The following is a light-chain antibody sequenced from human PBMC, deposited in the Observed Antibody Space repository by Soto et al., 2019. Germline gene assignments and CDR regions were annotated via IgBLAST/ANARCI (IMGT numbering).Light chain of an antibody. J-gene: IGKJ5*01. V-gene: IGKV1-9*01. CDR3: QQLNIYPQT. CDR2: SAS. Sequence: IQLTQSTSSLSASVGDRVTITCQASRGISSYLAWYQQKPGKAPKLLVYSASTLQSGVPSRFSGSGSGPDFTLTISSLQPEDSATYFCQQLNIYPQTFGQGTRLEIK. CDR1: RGISSY.